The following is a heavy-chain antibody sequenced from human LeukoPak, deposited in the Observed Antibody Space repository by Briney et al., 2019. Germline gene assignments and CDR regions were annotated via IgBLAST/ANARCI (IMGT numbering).Heavy chain of an antibody. Sequence: PGGSLRLSCAASGFTFSSYSMNWVRQAPGKGLEWVSSISSSSNYIYYADSLKGRFTISRDNAKNSVYLQMNSLRAEDTAVYYCARILAYYMDVWGKGTTVTVSS. CDR3: ARILAYYMDV. J-gene: IGHJ6*03. CDR2: ISSSSNYI. CDR1: GFTFSSYS. V-gene: IGHV3-21*01.